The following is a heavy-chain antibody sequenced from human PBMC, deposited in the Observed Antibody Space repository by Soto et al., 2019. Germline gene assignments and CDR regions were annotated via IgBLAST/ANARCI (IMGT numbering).Heavy chain of an antibody. CDR3: ARLFPDTLYYYGAGSLPRRYYYYGMDV. CDR1: GGPIRRYY. J-gene: IGHJ6*02. CDR2: INHSGST. V-gene: IGHV4-34*01. Sequence: PAETLSLPCTVSGGPIRRYYWSWIRKPPGKGLEWIGEINHSGSTNYNPSLKSLVTISVDTSKNQFSLKLSSVTAADTAVYYCARLFPDTLYYYGAGSLPRRYYYYGMDVWGQGTTVTVSS. D-gene: IGHD3-10*01.